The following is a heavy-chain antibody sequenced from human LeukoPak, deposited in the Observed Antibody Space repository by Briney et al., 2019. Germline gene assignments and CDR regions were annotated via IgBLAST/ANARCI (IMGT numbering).Heavy chain of an antibody. CDR1: GYTFTGYY. Sequence: GASVKVSCKASGYTFTGYYIHWLRQAPGQGLAWMGWIAANSGDKNYAQKFRGRVTMTRDTSVSTAYMELSSLRSDDTAVYYCARDIAPSGQWLFDYWGQGTLVTVPS. CDR2: IAANSGDK. J-gene: IGHJ4*02. V-gene: IGHV1-2*02. D-gene: IGHD6-19*01. CDR3: ARDIAPSGQWLFDY.